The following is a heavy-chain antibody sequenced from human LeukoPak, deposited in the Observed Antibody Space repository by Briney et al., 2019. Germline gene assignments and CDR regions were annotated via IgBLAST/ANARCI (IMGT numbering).Heavy chain of an antibody. CDR3: ARATILRSSGSYYFDY. CDR2: INHSGST. D-gene: IGHD6-19*01. V-gene: IGHV4-34*01. CDR1: GGSFSGYY. Sequence: PSETLSLTCAVYGGSFSGYYWSWIRQPPVKGLEWIGEINHSGSTNYNPSLKSRVTISVDTSKNQFSLKLSSVTAADTAVYYCARATILRSSGSYYFDYWGQGTLVTVSS. J-gene: IGHJ4*02.